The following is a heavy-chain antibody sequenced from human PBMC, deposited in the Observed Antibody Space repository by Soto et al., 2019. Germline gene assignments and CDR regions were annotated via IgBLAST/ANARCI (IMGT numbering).Heavy chain of an antibody. CDR1: GGTFSSYA. J-gene: IGHJ6*02. V-gene: IGHV1-69*13. CDR2: IIPIFGTA. CDR3: AKKIMGYASHSDAMDV. Sequence: SVKVSCKASGGTFSSYAIGWVRQAPGQGLEWMGGIIPIFGTANYAQKFQGRVTITADESTSTAYMELSSLRSEDSAVYYCAKKIMGYASHSDAMDVWGQGTTVTVSS. D-gene: IGHD5-12*01.